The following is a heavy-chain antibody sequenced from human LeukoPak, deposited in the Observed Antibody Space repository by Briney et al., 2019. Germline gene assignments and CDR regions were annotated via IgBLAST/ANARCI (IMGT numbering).Heavy chain of an antibody. D-gene: IGHD3-10*01. CDR2: IYYNGST. J-gene: IGHJ4*02. CDR1: GGSISSSSYY. V-gene: IGHV4-39*01. Sequence: SETLSLTCTVSGGSISSSSYYWGWIRQPPGKGLEWIGSIYYNGSTYYNPSLKSRVTISVDTSKNQFSLKLSSVTAADTAVYYCARHQEWYGYWGQGTLVTVSS. CDR3: ARHQEWYGY.